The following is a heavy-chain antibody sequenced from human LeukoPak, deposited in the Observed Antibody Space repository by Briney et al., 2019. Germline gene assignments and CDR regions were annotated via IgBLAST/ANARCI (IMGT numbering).Heavy chain of an antibody. J-gene: IGHJ4*02. CDR1: GFTVSSNY. CDR2: IYSGGST. CDR3: ARGLGSRYSSSWTSYYFDY. Sequence: QAGGSLRLSCAASGFTVSSNYMSWVRQAPGKGLEWVSVIYSGGSTYYADSVKGRFTISRDNSKNTLYLQMNSLRAEDTAVYYCARGLGSRYSSSWTSYYFDYWGRGTLVTVSS. V-gene: IGHV3-53*01. D-gene: IGHD6-13*01.